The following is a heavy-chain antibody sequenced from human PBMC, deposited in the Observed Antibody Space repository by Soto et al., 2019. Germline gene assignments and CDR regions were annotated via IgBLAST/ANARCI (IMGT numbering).Heavy chain of an antibody. D-gene: IGHD3-9*01. V-gene: IGHV4-59*12. J-gene: IGHJ6*03. CDR1: GDSISSYY. Sequence: QVQLQESGPGLVKPSETLSLTCTVSGDSISSYYWSWIRQPPGKGLEWIGYIYYSGTTNYNPSLKSRVTISLDTSKKQFSLKLSSVTAADTAVYYCAREMTGYYGGYYYYMDVWGKGTTVTVSS. CDR3: AREMTGYYGGYYYYMDV. CDR2: IYYSGTT.